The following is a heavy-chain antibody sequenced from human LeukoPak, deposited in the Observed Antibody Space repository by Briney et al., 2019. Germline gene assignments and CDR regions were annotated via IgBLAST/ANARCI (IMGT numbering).Heavy chain of an antibody. D-gene: IGHD2-21*01. V-gene: IGHV3-23*01. CDR3: VGLYFDD. Sequence: PGGTLRLSCAASGVTFSSYAMSWVRQAPGKGLEWVSAISGSGGSTYYADSVRGRFTNSRDNSKHTLYLQMNSLRAEDTAVYYCVGLYFDDWGQGTLVTASS. CDR2: ISGSGGST. J-gene: IGHJ4*02. CDR1: GVTFSSYA.